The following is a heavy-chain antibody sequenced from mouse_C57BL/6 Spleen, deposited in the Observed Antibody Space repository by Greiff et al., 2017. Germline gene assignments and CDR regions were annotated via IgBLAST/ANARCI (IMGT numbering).Heavy chain of an antibody. J-gene: IGHJ3*01. Sequence: QVQLQQSGAELVKPGASVKISCKASGYAFSSYWMNWVKQRPGKGLEWIGQIYPGDGDTNYNGKFKGKATLTADKSSSPAYMQLSSLTSEDSAVYFCARLYDGYSAWFAYWGQGTLVTVSA. D-gene: IGHD2-3*01. CDR3: ARLYDGYSAWFAY. CDR2: IYPGDGDT. CDR1: GYAFSSYW. V-gene: IGHV1-80*01.